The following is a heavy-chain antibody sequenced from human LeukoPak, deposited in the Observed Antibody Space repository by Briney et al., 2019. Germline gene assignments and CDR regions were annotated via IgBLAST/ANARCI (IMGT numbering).Heavy chain of an antibody. CDR3: ARDAGSGYFDY. CDR2: ISSSSSTI. Sequence: GGSLRLSCAASGFTFSSYSMNWVRQAPGKGLEWVSYISSSSSTIYFPDSVKGRFTISRDNAKNSLYLQMNGLRDEDTAVYYCARDAGSGYFDYWGQGTLVTVSS. J-gene: IGHJ4*02. V-gene: IGHV3-48*02. CDR1: GFTFSSYS. D-gene: IGHD6-19*01.